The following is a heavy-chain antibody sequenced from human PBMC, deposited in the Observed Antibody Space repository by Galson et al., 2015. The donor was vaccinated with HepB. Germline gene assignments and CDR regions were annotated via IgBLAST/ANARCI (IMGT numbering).Heavy chain of an antibody. V-gene: IGHV3-7*01. J-gene: IGHJ3*01. D-gene: IGHD3-16*01. CDR3: ARDDVPHWGAFDL. CDR2: IKPDGSEE. CDR1: GFTFSRCW. Sequence: SLRLSCAASGFTFSRCWMSWVRQAPGKGLEWLADIKPDGSEEYYVGSVKGRFTISRDNAENSLYLQMNSLRAEDTAVYYCARDDVPHWGAFDLWGQGTLVTVSS.